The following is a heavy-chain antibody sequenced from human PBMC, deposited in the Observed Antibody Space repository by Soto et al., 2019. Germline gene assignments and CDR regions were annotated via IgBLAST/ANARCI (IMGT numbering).Heavy chain of an antibody. V-gene: IGHV4-34*02. CDR3: ARGGRDGDNWRFGPYY. CDR2: ITHSGTT. Sequence: QVQLQQWGAGLLKPSETLSLTCAVFGGSLSGYYWSWIRQTPGKGLEWIGEITHSGTTNYHPSLKRRVTISVDTSENQFSLKLSSVTAADTAVYYCARGGRDGDNWRFGPYYWGQGTLVTVSS. J-gene: IGHJ4*02. CDR1: GGSLSGYY. D-gene: IGHD3-16*01.